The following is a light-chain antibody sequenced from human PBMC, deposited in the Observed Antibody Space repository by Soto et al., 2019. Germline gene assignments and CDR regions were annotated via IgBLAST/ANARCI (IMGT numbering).Light chain of an antibody. CDR3: CSYAGKYVHV. CDR2: AVN. V-gene: IGLV2-11*01. J-gene: IGLJ1*01. CDR1: SSDVGAFDF. Sequence: QSVLTQPRSVSGSPGQSVTISCTGTSSDVGAFDFVSWYQQHPGKAPKIMIYAVNKRPSGVPDRFSASKSGNTASLTISGLQAEDEADYYCCSYAGKYVHVFGTGTKVTV.